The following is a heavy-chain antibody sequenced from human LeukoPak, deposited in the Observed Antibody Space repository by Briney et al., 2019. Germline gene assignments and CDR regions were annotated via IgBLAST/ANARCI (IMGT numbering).Heavy chain of an antibody. CDR2: IYYSGST. J-gene: IGHJ4*02. CDR3: ARRYNYDSSGYYHFHY. Sequence: SETLSLTCTVSGGSISSYYWSWIRQPPGKGLEWIGYIYYSGSTNYNPSLKSRVTISVDTSKNQFSLKLSSVTAAHTAVYYCARRYNYDSSGYYHFHYWGQGTLVTVSS. V-gene: IGHV4-59*01. CDR1: GGSISSYY. D-gene: IGHD3-22*01.